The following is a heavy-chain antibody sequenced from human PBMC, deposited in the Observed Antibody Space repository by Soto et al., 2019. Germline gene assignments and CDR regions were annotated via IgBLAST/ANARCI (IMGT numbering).Heavy chain of an antibody. J-gene: IGHJ4*02. D-gene: IGHD5-18*01. CDR2: ISSSSSYI. CDR1: GFTFSIYA. CDR3: ASQKGYSYGPFDY. V-gene: IGHV3-21*05. Sequence: PGGSLRLSCAASGFTFSIYAMNWVRQAPGKGLEWVSYISSSSSYIYYADSVKGRFTISRDNAKNSLYLQMNSLRAEDTAVYYCASQKGYSYGPFDYWGQGTLVTVSS.